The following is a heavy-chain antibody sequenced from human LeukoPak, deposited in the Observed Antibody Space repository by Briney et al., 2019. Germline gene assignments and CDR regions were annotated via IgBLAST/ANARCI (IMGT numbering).Heavy chain of an antibody. Sequence: ASVKLSCKAFGYTFTGYYMHWVRQAPGQGREWVGWINSNSGGAHYAQKFPGRVTSIRDTSLSRASMELSRLRSDDTAVYYCARRLSSPRRVDAFDIWGQGTMVTVSS. CDR2: INSNSGGA. V-gene: IGHV1-2*01. CDR1: GYTFTGYY. CDR3: ARRLSSPRRVDAFDI. D-gene: IGHD2-2*01. J-gene: IGHJ3*02.